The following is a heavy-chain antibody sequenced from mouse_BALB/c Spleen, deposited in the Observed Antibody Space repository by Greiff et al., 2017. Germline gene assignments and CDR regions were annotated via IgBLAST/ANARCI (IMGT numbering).Heavy chain of an antibody. D-gene: IGHD1-1*01. CDR3: NADYYGSSEAY. Sequence: EVQLQQSGAELVRSGASVKLSCTASGFNIKDYYMHWVKQRPEQGLEWIGWIDPENGDTEYAPKFQGKATMTADTSSNTAYLQLSSLTSEDTAVYYCNADYYGSSEAYWGQGTLVTVSA. CDR1: GFNIKDYY. CDR2: IDPENGDT. V-gene: IGHV14-4*02. J-gene: IGHJ3*01.